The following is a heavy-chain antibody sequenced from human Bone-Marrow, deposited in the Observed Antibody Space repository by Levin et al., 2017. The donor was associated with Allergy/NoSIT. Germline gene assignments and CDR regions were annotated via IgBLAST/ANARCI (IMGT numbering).Heavy chain of an antibody. V-gene: IGHV3-23*01. CDR3: ALGRDFWSGNYAYGMDV. D-gene: IGHD3-3*01. Sequence: GESLKISCAASGFTFSSYAMSWVRQAPGKGLEWVSAISGSGGSTYYADSVKGRFTISRDNSKNTLYLQMNSLRAEDTAVYYCALGRDFWSGNYAYGMDVWGQGTTVTVSS. CDR2: ISGSGGST. CDR1: GFTFSSYA. J-gene: IGHJ6*02.